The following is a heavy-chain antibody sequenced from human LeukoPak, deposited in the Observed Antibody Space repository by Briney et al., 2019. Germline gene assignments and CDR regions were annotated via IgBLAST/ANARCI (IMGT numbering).Heavy chain of an antibody. Sequence: GGSLRLSCAASGFAFGTFAFSWVRQAPGKGLEWVSSITGDDSTYYADSVKGRFTISRDTSSNTLYLQMNSLRAEDTALYYCAKGHYDFRDYWGQGTLVTVSS. CDR2: ITGDDST. D-gene: IGHD3-3*01. CDR1: GFAFGTFA. CDR3: AKGHYDFRDY. V-gene: IGHV3-23*01. J-gene: IGHJ4*02.